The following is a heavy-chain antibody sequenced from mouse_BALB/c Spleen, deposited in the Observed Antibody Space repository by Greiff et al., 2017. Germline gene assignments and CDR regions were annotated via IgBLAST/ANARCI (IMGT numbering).Heavy chain of an antibody. CDR1: GFTFSSYG. V-gene: IGHV5-6-3*01. Sequence: EVKLVESGGGLVQPGGSLKLSCAASGFTFSSYGMSWVRQTPDKRLELVATINSNGGSTYYPDSVKGRFTISRDNAKNTLYLQMSSLKSEDTAMYYCEREDHYYGFAYWGQGTLVTVSA. CDR2: INSNGGST. D-gene: IGHD1-2*01. J-gene: IGHJ3*01. CDR3: EREDHYYGFAY.